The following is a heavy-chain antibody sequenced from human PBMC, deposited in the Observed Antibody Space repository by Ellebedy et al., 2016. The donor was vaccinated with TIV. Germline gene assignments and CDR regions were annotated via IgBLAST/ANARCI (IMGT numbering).Heavy chain of an antibody. J-gene: IGHJ6*02. Sequence: SVKVSCKASGGTFSSYAISWVRQAPGQGLEWMGGIIPLFGTANYPQKFQGRVTITADESTTTAHMELSSLRSEDTAVYYCARVYYYGSGSPYYYYGMDVWGQGTTVSVSS. CDR1: GGTFSSYA. CDR3: ARVYYYGSGSPYYYYGMDV. V-gene: IGHV1-69*13. D-gene: IGHD3-10*01. CDR2: IIPLFGTA.